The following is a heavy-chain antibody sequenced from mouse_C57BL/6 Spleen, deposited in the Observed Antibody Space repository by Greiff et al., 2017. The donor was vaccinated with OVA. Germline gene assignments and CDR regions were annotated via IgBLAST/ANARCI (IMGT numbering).Heavy chain of an antibody. CDR2: ISYDGSN. CDR1: GYSITSGYY. J-gene: IGHJ2*01. Sequence: EVQLQQSGPGLVKPSQSLSLTCSVTGYSITSGYYWNWIRQFPGNKLEWMGYISYDGSNNSNPSLKNRISITRDTSKNQFFLKLNAVTTEDTATDYCAREGRWDDYFDYWGQGTTLTVSS. CDR3: AREGRWDDYFDY. D-gene: IGHD4-1*01. V-gene: IGHV3-6*01.